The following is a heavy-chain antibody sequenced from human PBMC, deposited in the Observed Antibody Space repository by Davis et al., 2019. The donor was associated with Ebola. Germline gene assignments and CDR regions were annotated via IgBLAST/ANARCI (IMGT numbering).Heavy chain of an antibody. CDR1: GGTFTNYA. J-gene: IGHJ5*02. Sequence: SVKVSCKTSGGTFTNYAVNWVRQAPGQGLERMGRIIPVVDTKDYAQKFQGRVTLTADKATNTAYMELSGLRFDDTAVYYCARGKWFDPWGQGTLVSVTS. CDR2: IIPVVDTK. CDR3: ARGKWFDP. V-gene: IGHV1-69*04.